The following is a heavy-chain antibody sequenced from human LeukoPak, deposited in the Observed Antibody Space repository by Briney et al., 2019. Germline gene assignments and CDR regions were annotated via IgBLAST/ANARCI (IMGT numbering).Heavy chain of an antibody. CDR3: ARLLSSNDAFDI. CDR2: IIPIFGTA. CDR1: GGIFSSYA. Sequence: GSSVKLSCKASGGIFSSYAISWVRQAAGQGLKWMGGIIPIFGTANYAQKFQGRVTITTDESTSTAYMELSSLRSEDTAVYYCARLLSSNDAFDIWGQGTMVTVSS. J-gene: IGHJ3*02. D-gene: IGHD5/OR15-5a*01. V-gene: IGHV1-69*05.